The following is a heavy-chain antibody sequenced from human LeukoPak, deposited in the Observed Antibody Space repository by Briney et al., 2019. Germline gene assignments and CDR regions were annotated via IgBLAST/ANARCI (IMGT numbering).Heavy chain of an antibody. Sequence: PSETLSLTCTVSGGSISSYYWSWIRQPPGKGLEWIGYIYYSGSTNYNPSLKSRVTISVDTSKNQFSLKLSSVTAADTAAYYCARHRGSGWSWGIHYFDYWGQGTLVTVSS. CDR2: IYYSGST. J-gene: IGHJ4*02. CDR3: ARHRGSGWSWGIHYFDY. V-gene: IGHV4-59*08. D-gene: IGHD6-19*01. CDR1: GGSISSYY.